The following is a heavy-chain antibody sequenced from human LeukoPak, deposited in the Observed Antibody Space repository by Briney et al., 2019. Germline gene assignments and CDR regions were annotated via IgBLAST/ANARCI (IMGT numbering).Heavy chain of an antibody. J-gene: IGHJ5*02. CDR2: IKQDGSEK. CDR3: ARGGERGSWFDP. D-gene: IGHD3-16*01. V-gene: IGHV3-7*04. Sequence: GGSLRLSCAASGFTFSSYGMHWVRQAPGKGLEWVANIKQDGSEKYYVDSVKGRFTISRDNAKNSLYLQMNSLRAEDTAVYYCARGGERGSWFDPWGQGTLVTVSS. CDR1: GFTFSSYG.